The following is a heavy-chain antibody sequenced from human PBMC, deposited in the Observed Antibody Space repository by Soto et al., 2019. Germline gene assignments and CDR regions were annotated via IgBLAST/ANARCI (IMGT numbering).Heavy chain of an antibody. J-gene: IGHJ6*03. Sequence: SETLSLTCAVYGGSFSGYYWSWIRQSPGKGLEWIGEINHSGSTNYNPSLKSRVTISVDTSKNQFSLKLSSVTAADTAVYYCARGPTTVTTYYYYYYMDVWGKGTKVTVSS. CDR3: ARGPTTVTTYYYYYYMDV. CDR1: GGSFSGYY. V-gene: IGHV4-34*01. D-gene: IGHD4-17*01. CDR2: INHSGST.